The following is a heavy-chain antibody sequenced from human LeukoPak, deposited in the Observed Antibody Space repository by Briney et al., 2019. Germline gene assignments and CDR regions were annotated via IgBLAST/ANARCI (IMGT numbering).Heavy chain of an antibody. V-gene: IGHV3-43*01. J-gene: IGHJ4*02. Sequence: GGSLRLSCAASGFTFDDYTMHWVRQAPGKGLEWVSLISWDGGSTYYADSVKGRFTISRDNSKNTLYLQMNSLRAEDTAVYYCAKDHRGYSYGTYFDYWGQGTLVTVSS. CDR2: ISWDGGST. CDR1: GFTFDDYT. D-gene: IGHD5-18*01. CDR3: AKDHRGYSYGTYFDY.